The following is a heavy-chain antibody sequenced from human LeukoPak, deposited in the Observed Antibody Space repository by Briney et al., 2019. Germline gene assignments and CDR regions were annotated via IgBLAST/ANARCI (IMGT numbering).Heavy chain of an antibody. CDR3: AHSYYFGSRSYYNVWFAP. CDR2: IYWDDEK. J-gene: IGHJ5*02. V-gene: IGHV2-5*02. D-gene: IGHD3-10*01. CDR1: GFSLSTGGVG. Sequence: SGPALVKPTQTLTLTFTFSGFSLSTGGVGVGWIRQPPGKALQWLALIYWDDEKYYSPSLKSRLSISRDTSRNQVVLTMTNMDPLDTATYLCAHSYYFGSRSYYNVWFAPWGLGALVTVSS.